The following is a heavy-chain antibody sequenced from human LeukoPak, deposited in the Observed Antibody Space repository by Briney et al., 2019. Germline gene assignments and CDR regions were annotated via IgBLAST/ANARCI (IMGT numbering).Heavy chain of an antibody. V-gene: IGHV3-33*01. Sequence: GGSLRLSCAASGFTFSSYGMHWVRQAPGKGLEWVAVIWYDGSNKYYADSVKGRFTISRDNSKNTLYLQMNSLRAEDTAVYYCARGDYYDSSGYPDTPDYWGQGTLVTVSP. CDR3: ARGDYYDSSGYPDTPDY. J-gene: IGHJ4*02. CDR2: IWYDGSNK. CDR1: GFTFSSYG. D-gene: IGHD3-22*01.